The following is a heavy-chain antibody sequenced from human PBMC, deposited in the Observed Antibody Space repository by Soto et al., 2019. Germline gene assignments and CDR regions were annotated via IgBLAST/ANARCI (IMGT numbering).Heavy chain of an antibody. J-gene: IGHJ3*02. V-gene: IGHV1-46*03. CDR3: ATFVEMATYVGAFDI. Sequence: QVQLVQSGAEVKKPGASVKVSCKASGYTFTSYYMHWVRQAPGQGLEWLGIINPSGGSTSYAQKFQCRVTMTRDTSTSTVYMELSSLRSEDTAVYYCATFVEMATYVGAFDIWGQGTMVTVSS. CDR2: INPSGGST. CDR1: GYTFTSYY. D-gene: IGHD5-12*01.